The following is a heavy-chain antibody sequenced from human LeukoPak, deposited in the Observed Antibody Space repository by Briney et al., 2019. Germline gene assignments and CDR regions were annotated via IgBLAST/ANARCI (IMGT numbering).Heavy chain of an antibody. J-gene: IGHJ4*02. Sequence: PGGSLRLSCAASGFSVGAYAMSWVRQAPGKGLEWVAHISEGDGPTYQPDSVKGRFTISRDSSENTLFLQMNSLRAEDTAVYYCAKETSGYCSGGTCYSFHYFDYWGQGIPVTVSS. CDR3: AKETSGYCSGGTCYSFHYFDY. CDR2: ISEGDGPT. CDR1: GFSVGAYA. D-gene: IGHD2-15*01. V-gene: IGHV3-23*01.